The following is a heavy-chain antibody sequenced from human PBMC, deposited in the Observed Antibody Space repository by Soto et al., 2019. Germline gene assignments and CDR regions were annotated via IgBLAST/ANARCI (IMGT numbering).Heavy chain of an antibody. D-gene: IGHD6-13*01. CDR2: ISSSSSYI. V-gene: IGHV3-21*01. CDR3: ARDEGNMAAAGPLGAFDI. J-gene: IGHJ3*02. CDR1: GFTFSSYS. Sequence: EVQLVESGGGLVKPGGSLRLSCAASGFTFSSYSMNWVRQAPGKGLEWVSSISSSSSYIYYADSVKGRFTISRDNAKNSLYLQMNSLRAEDTAVYYCARDEGNMAAAGPLGAFDIWGQGTMVTVSS.